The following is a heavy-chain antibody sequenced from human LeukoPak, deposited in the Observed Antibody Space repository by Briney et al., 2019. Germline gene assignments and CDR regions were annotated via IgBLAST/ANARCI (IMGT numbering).Heavy chain of an antibody. J-gene: IGHJ4*02. Sequence: GGSLRLSCAASGFTFSSYWMSWVRQAPGKGLEWVANIKQDGSEKYYVDSVKGRFTISRDNAKNSLYLQMNSLRREDTAVYYCARGPWLVSDITSFDYWGQGTLVTVSS. CDR2: IKQDGSEK. CDR3: ARGPWLVSDITSFDY. D-gene: IGHD5-18*01. CDR1: GFTFSSYW. V-gene: IGHV3-7*01.